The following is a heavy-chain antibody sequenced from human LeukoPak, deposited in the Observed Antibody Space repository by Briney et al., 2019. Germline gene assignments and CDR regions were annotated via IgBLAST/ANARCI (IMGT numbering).Heavy chain of an antibody. CDR1: GYNFTSDA. CDR2: ISAYNGNT. CDR3: ARDSKACLYY. J-gene: IGHJ4*01. V-gene: IGHV1-18*01. Sequence: ASVKVSCKASGYNFTSDAITWVRQAPGQGLEWMGWISAYNGNTNYAQNYQGRVTMTTDTSTSTAYMELRSLTSDDTAVYYCARDSKACLYYWGLGTLVTVSS.